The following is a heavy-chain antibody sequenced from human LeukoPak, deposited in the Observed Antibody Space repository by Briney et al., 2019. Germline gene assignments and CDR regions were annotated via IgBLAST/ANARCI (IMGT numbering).Heavy chain of an antibody. CDR1: GFTFSSYA. Sequence: GGSLRLSCSASGFTFSSYAMHWVRQAPGKGLEYVSAISSNGGSTYYADSVKGRFTISRDSSKNTLYLQMSSLRAEDTAVYYCVKGVVVVTARAFDYWGQGTLVTVSS. CDR2: ISSNGGST. CDR3: VKGVVVVTARAFDY. J-gene: IGHJ4*02. V-gene: IGHV3-64D*06. D-gene: IGHD2-21*02.